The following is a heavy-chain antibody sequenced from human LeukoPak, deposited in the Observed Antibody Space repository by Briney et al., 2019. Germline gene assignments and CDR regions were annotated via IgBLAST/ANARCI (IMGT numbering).Heavy chain of an antibody. CDR2: IYYSGST. D-gene: IGHD6-6*01. Sequence: SETLSLTCTVSGGSISSYYWSWIRQPPGKGLEWIGYIYYSGSTNYNPSLKSRVTISVDTSKNQFSLKLSSVTAADTAVHYCARGSFYSSSSLDYWGQGTLVTVSS. CDR3: ARGSFYSSSSLDY. CDR1: GGSISSYY. V-gene: IGHV4-59*01. J-gene: IGHJ4*02.